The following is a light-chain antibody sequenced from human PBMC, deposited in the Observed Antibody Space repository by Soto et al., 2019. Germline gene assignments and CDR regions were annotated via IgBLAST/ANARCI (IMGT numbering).Light chain of an antibody. Sequence: QSVLTQPASVSGSPGQSITISCTGTSSDVGGYNYVSWYQHHPGKAPKLMIYDVSNRPSGVSNRFSGSKSGNTASLTISGLQAEDEADYYCSSYTSSSTLAVFGGGTKLTVL. CDR3: SSYTSSSTLAV. CDR2: DVS. V-gene: IGLV2-14*03. J-gene: IGLJ7*01. CDR1: SSDVGGYNY.